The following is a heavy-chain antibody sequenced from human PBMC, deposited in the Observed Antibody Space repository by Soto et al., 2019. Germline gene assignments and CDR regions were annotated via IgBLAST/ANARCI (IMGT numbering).Heavy chain of an antibody. CDR3: ARDQRGSSWYLTCYYGMDV. V-gene: IGHV1-69*13. CDR2: IIPIFGTA. J-gene: IGHJ6*02. Sequence: SVKVSCKASGGTFSSYAISWVRQAPGQGLEWMGGIIPIFGTANYAQKFQGRVTITADESTSTAYMELSSLRSEDTAVYYCARDQRGSSWYLTCYYGMDVWGQGTTVTVSS. D-gene: IGHD6-13*01. CDR1: GGTFSSYA.